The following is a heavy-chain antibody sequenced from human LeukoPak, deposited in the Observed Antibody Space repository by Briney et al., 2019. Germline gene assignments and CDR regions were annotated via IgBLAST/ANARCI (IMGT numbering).Heavy chain of an antibody. D-gene: IGHD6-19*01. V-gene: IGHV3-7*03. J-gene: IGHJ6*02. CDR1: GFTFSSYS. Sequence: PGGSLRLSCAASGFTFSSYSMNWVRQAPGKGLEWVANIKQDGSEKYYVDSVKGRFTISRDNAKNSLYLQMNSLRAEDTAVYYCARDEPASSGWSGYYYYGMDVWGQGTTVTVSS. CDR3: ARDEPASSGWSGYYYYGMDV. CDR2: IKQDGSEK.